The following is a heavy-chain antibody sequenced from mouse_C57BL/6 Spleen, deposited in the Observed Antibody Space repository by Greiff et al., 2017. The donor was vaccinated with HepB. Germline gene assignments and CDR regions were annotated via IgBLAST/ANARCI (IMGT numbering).Heavy chain of an antibody. V-gene: IGHV1-66*01. CDR3: ARERDYDGAWFAY. Sequence: QVQLQQSGPELVKPGASVKISCKASGYSFTSYYIHWVKQRPGQGLEWIGWIYPGSGNTKYNEKFKGKATLTADTSSSTAYMQLSSLTSEDSAVYYCARERDYDGAWFAYWGQGTLVTVSA. CDR1: GYSFTSYY. D-gene: IGHD2-4*01. J-gene: IGHJ3*01. CDR2: IYPGSGNT.